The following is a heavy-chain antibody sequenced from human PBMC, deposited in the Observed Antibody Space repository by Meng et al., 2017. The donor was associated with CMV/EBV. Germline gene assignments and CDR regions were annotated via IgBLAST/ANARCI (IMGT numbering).Heavy chain of an antibody. D-gene: IGHD2-2*01. V-gene: IGHV4-30-4*08. J-gene: IGHJ4*02. CDR3: ARVGRTSCYDY. CDR2: IYYSGST. Sequence: QGQRREAGPGLVKPSQPLSLTCMVSGGSISSGDYYWSWIRQPPGKGLEWIGYIYYSGSTYYNPSLKSRVTISVDTSKNQFSLKLSSVTAADTAVYYCARVGRTSCYDYWGQGTLVTVSS. CDR1: GGSISSGDYY.